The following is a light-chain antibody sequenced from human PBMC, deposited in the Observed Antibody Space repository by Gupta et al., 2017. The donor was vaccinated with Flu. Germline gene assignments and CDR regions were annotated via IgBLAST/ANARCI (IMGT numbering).Light chain of an antibody. CDR3: CSYAGSNTGV. V-gene: IGLV2-11*01. CDR2: DVS. J-gene: IGLJ2*01. CDR1: SSDVGGYKY. Sequence: VTISCTGTSSDVGGYKYVSWYQQHPGKAPKLMIYDVSKRPSGVPDRFSGSKSGNTASLTISGLEADDDADYYCCSYAGSNTGVFGGGTKLTVL.